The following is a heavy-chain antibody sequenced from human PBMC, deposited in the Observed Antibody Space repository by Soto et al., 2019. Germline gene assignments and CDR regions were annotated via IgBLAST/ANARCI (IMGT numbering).Heavy chain of an antibody. V-gene: IGHV5-10-1*01. CDR2: LNPKDSFA. CDR1: GFIFTSYW. Sequence: GESLKIPCKASGFIFTSYWLIWVRQMPGKGLEWMGMLNPKDSFANNSPSLRAHVTLSPDPSVTTAYLKWSSLKASDNAIYYCARHKSGGGSYPIDVWGQGTMVTVSS. J-gene: IGHJ4*02. D-gene: IGHD2-21*01. CDR3: ARHKSGGGSYPIDV.